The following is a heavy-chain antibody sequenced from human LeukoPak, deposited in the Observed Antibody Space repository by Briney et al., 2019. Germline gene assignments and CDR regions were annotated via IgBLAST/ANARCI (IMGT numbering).Heavy chain of an antibody. J-gene: IGHJ4*02. V-gene: IGHV4-38-2*02. CDR1: GYSISSGYY. CDR3: ARGYGGNIDY. Sequence: PSETLSLTCTVSGYSISSGYYWGWIRQPPGKGPEWIGSIYHSGSTYYNPSLKSRVTISVDTSKNQFSLKLSSVTAADTAVYYCARGYGGNIDYWGQGTLVTVSS. D-gene: IGHD4-23*01. CDR2: IYHSGST.